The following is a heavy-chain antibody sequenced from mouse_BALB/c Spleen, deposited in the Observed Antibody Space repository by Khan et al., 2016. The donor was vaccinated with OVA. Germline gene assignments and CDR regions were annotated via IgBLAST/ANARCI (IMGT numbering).Heavy chain of an antibody. Sequence: VQLVETGGGLVRPGNSLKLSCVTSGFTFSYYRMHWLRQFPGKRLEWIAVITVKSDNTGANYAESVKGRFTISRDDSNSSVYLQMNRLREDDTATYYCSRGGYYYGTPFDYWGQGTTLTVSS. D-gene: IGHD1-1*01. J-gene: IGHJ2*01. V-gene: IGHV13-2*02. CDR2: ITVKSDNTGA. CDR3: SRGGYYYGTPFDY. CDR1: GFTFSYYR.